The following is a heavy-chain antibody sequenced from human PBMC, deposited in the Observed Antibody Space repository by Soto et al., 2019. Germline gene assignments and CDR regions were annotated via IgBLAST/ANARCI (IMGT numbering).Heavy chain of an antibody. J-gene: IGHJ6*02. CDR2: INAGNGNT. Sequence: ASVKVSCKASGYTFTSYAMHWVRQAPGQRLEWMGWINAGNGNTKYSQKFQGRVTITRDTSASTAYMELSSLRSEDTAVYYCARVSGRFGELLFEEDYYYYGMDVWGQGTTVTVSS. CDR3: ARVSGRFGELLFEEDYYYYGMDV. CDR1: GYTFTSYA. D-gene: IGHD3-10*01. V-gene: IGHV1-3*01.